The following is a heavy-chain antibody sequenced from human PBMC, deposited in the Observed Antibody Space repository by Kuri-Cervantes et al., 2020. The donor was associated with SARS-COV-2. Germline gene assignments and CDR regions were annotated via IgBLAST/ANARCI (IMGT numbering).Heavy chain of an antibody. CDR2: LSVSGGNT. D-gene: IGHD1-1*01. CDR3: ARVPPGVLSDY. J-gene: IGHJ4*02. V-gene: IGHV3-23*01. Sequence: GGSLRLSCAASGFTFSSYAMTWVRQAPGKGLEWVSSLSVSGGNTYYADSVKGRFTISRDNSRNTLYLQMNSLSAEDTAVYYCARVPPGVLSDYWGQGTLVTVSS. CDR1: GFTFSSYA.